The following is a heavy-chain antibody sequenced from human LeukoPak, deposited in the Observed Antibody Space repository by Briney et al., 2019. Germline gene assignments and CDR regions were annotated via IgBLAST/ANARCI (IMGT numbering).Heavy chain of an antibody. Sequence: PGGSLRLSCATSKFTFKNYGLTWVRKVPGQGLEWVASISGSDDNTQYADSAKGRFTISRDNSKNTLFLQMNSLRAEDTAVYYCAKDPNGDYIGTFDIWGQGTMVTATS. V-gene: IGHV3-23*01. D-gene: IGHD4-17*01. CDR1: KFTFKNYG. J-gene: IGHJ3*02. CDR3: AKDPNGDYIGTFDI. CDR2: ISGSDDNT.